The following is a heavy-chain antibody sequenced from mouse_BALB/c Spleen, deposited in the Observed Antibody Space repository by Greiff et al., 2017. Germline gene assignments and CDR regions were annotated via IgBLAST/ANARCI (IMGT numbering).Heavy chain of an antibody. Sequence: VQLKESGGDLVKPGGSLKLSCAASGFTFGSYGMSWVRQTPDKRLEWVATISSGGSYTYYPDSVKGRFTISRDNAKNTLYLQMSSLKSEDTAMYYCARDDYDGDYFDYWGQGTTLTVSS. J-gene: IGHJ2*01. CDR3: ARDDYDGDYFDY. CDR1: GFTFGSYG. D-gene: IGHD2-4*01. V-gene: IGHV5-6*01. CDR2: ISSGGSYT.